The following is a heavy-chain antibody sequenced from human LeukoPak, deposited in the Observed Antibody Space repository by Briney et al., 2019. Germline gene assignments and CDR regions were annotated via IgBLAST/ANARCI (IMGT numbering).Heavy chain of an antibody. J-gene: IGHJ6*02. D-gene: IGHD5-18*01. V-gene: IGHV4-34*01. Sequence: GSLRLSCAASGFTFSSYSMNWVRQAPGKGLEWIGEINHSGSTNYNPSLKSRVTISVDTSKNQFSLKLSSVTAADTAVYYCARDGYSYGYWAGYGMDVWGQGTTVTVSS. CDR3: ARDGYSYGYWAGYGMDV. CDR1: GFTFSSYS. CDR2: INHSGST.